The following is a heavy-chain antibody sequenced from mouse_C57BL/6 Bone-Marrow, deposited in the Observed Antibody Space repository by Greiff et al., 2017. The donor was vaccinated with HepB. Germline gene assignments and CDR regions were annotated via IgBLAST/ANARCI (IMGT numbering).Heavy chain of an antibody. CDR2: IDPENGDT. J-gene: IGHJ1*03. D-gene: IGHD2-4*01. V-gene: IGHV14-4*01. CDR1: GFNIKDDY. Sequence: DVQLQESGAELVRPGASVKLSCTASGFNIKDDYMHWVKQRPEQGLEWIGWIDPENGDTEYASKFQGKATITADTSSNTAYLQLSSLTSEDTAVYYCTTLDYYGYFDVWGTGTTVTVSS. CDR3: TTLDYYGYFDV.